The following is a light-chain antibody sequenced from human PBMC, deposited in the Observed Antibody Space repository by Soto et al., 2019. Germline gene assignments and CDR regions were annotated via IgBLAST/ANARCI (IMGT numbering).Light chain of an antibody. Sequence: DIQMTQSPSTLSGSVGDRVTITCRASQTISSWLAWYQQKPGKAPKLLIYKASTLKSGVPSRFSGSGSGTEFTLTISSLQPDDFPTYYCQQSYSMPRTFGGGTKVDIK. CDR3: QQSYSMPRT. J-gene: IGKJ4*01. CDR2: KAS. V-gene: IGKV1-5*03. CDR1: QTISSW.